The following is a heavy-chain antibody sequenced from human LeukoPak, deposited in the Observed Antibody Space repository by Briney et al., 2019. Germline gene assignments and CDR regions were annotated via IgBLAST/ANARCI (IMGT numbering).Heavy chain of an antibody. CDR3: AKDRYGSGIYPLFDY. V-gene: IGHV3-23*01. Sequence: GGSLGLSCAASGFTFSSYAMGWVGQAPGKGLEWVSAISGSGGSTYYADSVKGRFTISRDNSKNTLYLQMNSLRAEDTAVYYCAKDRYGSGIYPLFDYWGQGTLVTVSS. CDR2: ISGSGGST. CDR1: GFTFSSYA. D-gene: IGHD3-10*01. J-gene: IGHJ4*02.